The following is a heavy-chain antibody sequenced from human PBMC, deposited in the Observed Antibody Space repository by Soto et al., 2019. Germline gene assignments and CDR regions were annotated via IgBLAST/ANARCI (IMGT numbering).Heavy chain of an antibody. Sequence: QVQLQQWGAGLLKPSETLSLTCAVYGGSFSDYYWSWIRQSPGKGLERIGEINHSGSTNYVPSLKSRVTISIDTSKNQFSLKLNSVTAADTAVYYCARERSNYYGSGSYGSWGQGTLVTVSS. D-gene: IGHD3-10*01. CDR1: GGSFSDYY. J-gene: IGHJ5*02. V-gene: IGHV4-34*01. CDR3: ARERSNYYGSGSYGS. CDR2: INHSGST.